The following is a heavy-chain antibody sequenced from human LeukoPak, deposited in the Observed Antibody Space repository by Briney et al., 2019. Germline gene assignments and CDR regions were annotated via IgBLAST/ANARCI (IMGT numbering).Heavy chain of an antibody. D-gene: IGHD2-21*02. CDR1: GFTFSNYG. V-gene: IGHV3-53*01. CDR3: ARTVVVTASEFDY. J-gene: IGHJ4*02. CDR2: IYSGGST. Sequence: PGGSLRLSCAASGFTFSNYGMSWVRQAPGKGLEWVSVIYSGGSTYYADSVKGRFTISRDNSKNTLYLQMNSLRAEDTAVYYCARTVVVTASEFDYWGQGTLVTVSS.